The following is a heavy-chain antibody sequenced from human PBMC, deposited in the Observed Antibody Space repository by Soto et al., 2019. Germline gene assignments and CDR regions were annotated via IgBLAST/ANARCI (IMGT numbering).Heavy chain of an antibody. D-gene: IGHD1-26*01. CDR1: GGTFRKYG. CDR2: IIPMFGTA. V-gene: IGHV1-69*01. Sequence: QEHLVQSGAEVKKPGSSVKVSCKASGGTFRKYGISWVRQAPGQGLEWLGGIIPMFGTATSTQNFQGRLTITADESTSTAYMELSSLTSEDTAVYFCARPVGVTTLSYLDYWGQGTQVTVSS. J-gene: IGHJ4*02. CDR3: ARPVGVTTLSYLDY.